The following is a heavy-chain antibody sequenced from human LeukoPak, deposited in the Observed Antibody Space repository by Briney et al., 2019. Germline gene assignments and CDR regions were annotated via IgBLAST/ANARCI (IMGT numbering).Heavy chain of an antibody. V-gene: IGHV4-61*08. J-gene: IGHJ5*02. D-gene: IGHD6-13*01. CDR2: IYYSENT. CDR3: ARHGSSSVFSSSWYWFDP. CDR1: GGSISSGDYY. Sequence: PSETLSLTCTVSGGSISSGDYYWSWIRQPPGKGLEWIGYIYYSENTNYSPSLKSRVTISLDTSKNQFSLLLSSVTAADTAVYYCARHGSSSVFSSSWYWFDPWGQGTLVTVSS.